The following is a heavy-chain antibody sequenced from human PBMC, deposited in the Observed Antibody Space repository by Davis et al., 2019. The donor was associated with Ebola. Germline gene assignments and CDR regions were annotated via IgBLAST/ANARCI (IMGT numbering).Heavy chain of an antibody. D-gene: IGHD1-26*01. CDR2: IYNGGST. CDR1: GFTVSSNY. Sequence: PGGSLRLSCAASGFTVSSNYMSWVRQAPGKGLEWVSVIYNGGSTYYADSVKGRFTISRDNSKNTLYLQMNSLRAEDTAVYYCARARAWEPYYYYGMDVWGQGTTVTVSS. J-gene: IGHJ6*02. V-gene: IGHV3-53*01. CDR3: ARARAWEPYYYYGMDV.